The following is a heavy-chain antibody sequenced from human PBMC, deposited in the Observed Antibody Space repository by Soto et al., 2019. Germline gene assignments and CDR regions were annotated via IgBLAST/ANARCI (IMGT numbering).Heavy chain of an antibody. CDR1: GFTFSSYN. V-gene: IGHV3-21*01. Sequence: NPGGSLRLSCAASGFTFSSYNMNWVRQAPGKGLEWVSSITTSSSYIYYADSVKGRFTISRDNAKNSLFLQMNSLRAEDTAVYYCARGDSYWARSYPYYHYYMDVWGKGTTVTVAS. CDR2: ITTSSSYI. D-gene: IGHD3-16*02. CDR3: ARGDSYWARSYPYYHYYMDV. J-gene: IGHJ6*03.